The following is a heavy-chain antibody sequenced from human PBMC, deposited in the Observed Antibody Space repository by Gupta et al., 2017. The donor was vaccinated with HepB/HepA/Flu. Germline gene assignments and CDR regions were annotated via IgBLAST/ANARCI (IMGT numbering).Heavy chain of an antibody. CDR3: ATSNWGFDN. Sequence: EVQLVESGGGLIQPGGSLRLFCAASGLTVSSNYMSWVRQAPGKGLEWVSVISSGGTTYYAASVKGRFTISRDNSKNTLYLQMNTLRVEDTALYYCATSNWGFDNWGQGTLVTVSS. V-gene: IGHV3-53*01. D-gene: IGHD3-16*01. CDR2: ISSGGTT. J-gene: IGHJ4*02. CDR1: GLTVSSNY.